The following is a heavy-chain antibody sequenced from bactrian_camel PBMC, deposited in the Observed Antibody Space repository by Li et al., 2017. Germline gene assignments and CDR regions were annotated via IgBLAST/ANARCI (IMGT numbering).Heavy chain of an antibody. CDR3: TTMSL. Sequence: HVQLVESGGGLVQPGGSLRLSCAASGFTFSSSTMVWVRQAPGKGLEWVSRVKSSDGSTYYADSVKGRFTVSRDNVKNTMDLQISSLKAEDTAVYYCTTMSLWGQGTQVTVS. CDR2: VKSSDGST. V-gene: IGHV3S39*01. CDR1: GFTFSSST. J-gene: IGHJ4*01.